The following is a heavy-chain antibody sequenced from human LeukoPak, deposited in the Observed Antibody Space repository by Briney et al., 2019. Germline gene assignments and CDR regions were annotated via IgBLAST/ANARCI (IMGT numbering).Heavy chain of an antibody. D-gene: IGHD3-16*01. CDR2: INPNSGAP. V-gene: IGHV1-2*02. Sequence: ASVKVSCMASGYTFIDYYIHWVRQAPGQGLEWMGWINPNSGAPNYAQKFQGGVTMTRDTSISTAYMELSRLRSDDTAVFYCARDVWGVGAPRLDYWGQGTLVTVSS. CDR1: GYTFIDYY. J-gene: IGHJ4*02. CDR3: ARDVWGVGAPRLDY.